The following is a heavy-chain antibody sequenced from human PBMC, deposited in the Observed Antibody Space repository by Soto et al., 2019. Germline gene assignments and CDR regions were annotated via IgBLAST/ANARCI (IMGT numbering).Heavy chain of an antibody. CDR2: INSDGSST. D-gene: IGHD2-15*01. Sequence: EVQLVESGGGLVQPGGSLRLSCAASGFTFSSYWMHWVRQAPGKGLVWVSRINSDGSSTSYADSVKGRFTISRDNAKNALYLQMNSLRAEATAVYYCVRTSLVVAAATRADYLGQGTLVTVSS. CDR3: VRTSLVVAAATRADY. V-gene: IGHV3-74*01. CDR1: GFTFSSYW. J-gene: IGHJ4*02.